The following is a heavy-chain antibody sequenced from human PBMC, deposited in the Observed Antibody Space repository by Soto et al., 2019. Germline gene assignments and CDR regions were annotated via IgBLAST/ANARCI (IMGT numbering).Heavy chain of an antibody. CDR3: VRGCGRAVCPYYLDV. D-gene: IGHD2-15*01. J-gene: IGHJ6*03. CDR2: ISDSGST. Sequence: GGSLRLSCEASGFTFSTSAMSWVRHAPGKGLDWVSTISDSGSTYYADSVKGRFAISRDNVENSLYLQMSSLRPDDTAVYYCVRGCGRAVCPYYLDVWGKGTTVTVSS. V-gene: IGHV3-23*01. CDR1: GFTFSTSA.